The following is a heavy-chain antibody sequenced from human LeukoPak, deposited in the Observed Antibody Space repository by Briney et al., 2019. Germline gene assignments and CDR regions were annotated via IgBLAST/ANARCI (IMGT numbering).Heavy chain of an antibody. CDR2: ISSSSSYM. V-gene: IGHV3-21*01. CDR1: GFTFNSYS. CDR3: ARDRGSSGFDY. J-gene: IGHJ4*02. Sequence: PGGSLRLSCAASGFTFNSYSMNWVRNAPGKGLEWVSSISSSSSYMFHADSVKGRLPISRDNPKHSLYVKMNSQRAEDRGVYNCARDRGSSGFDYWGQGTLVTVSS. D-gene: IGHD6-6*01.